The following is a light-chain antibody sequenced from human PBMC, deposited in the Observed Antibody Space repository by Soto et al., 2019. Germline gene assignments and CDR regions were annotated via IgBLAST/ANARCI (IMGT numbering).Light chain of an antibody. CDR3: SSYAASNNLGV. Sequence: QSVLTQPPSASGSPGQSVTISCIGTSSDVGGYNYVSWYQQHPGKAPKLMIYEVSKRPSGVPDRFSGSKSGNPASLTVSGLQAEDEADYSCSSYAASNNLGVFGGGTKLTVL. CDR1: SSDVGGYNY. V-gene: IGLV2-8*01. J-gene: IGLJ2*01. CDR2: EVS.